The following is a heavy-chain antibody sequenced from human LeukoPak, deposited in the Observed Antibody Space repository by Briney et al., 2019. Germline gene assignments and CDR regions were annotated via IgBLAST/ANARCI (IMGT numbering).Heavy chain of an antibody. CDR2: IWDDGSNR. D-gene: IGHD1-26*01. J-gene: IGHJ4*02. CDR1: GFTFSSYG. Sequence: GGSLRLSCVASGFTFSSYGMHWVRQAPGKGLEWVAVIWDDGSNRYYTDSVKGRFTISRDNAKNSLYLQMNSLRADDTAVYYCVKDSPPRYSGSPPAYWGQGTLVTVSS. CDR3: VKDSPPRYSGSPPAY. V-gene: IGHV3-33*03.